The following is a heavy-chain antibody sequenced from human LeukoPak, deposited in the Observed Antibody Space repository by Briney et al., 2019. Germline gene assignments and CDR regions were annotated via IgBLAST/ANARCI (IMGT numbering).Heavy chain of an antibody. CDR1: GFTFSSYS. CDR3: ARDLSSGWYLSSASYYFDY. J-gene: IGHJ4*02. Sequence: GGSLRLSCAASGFTFSSYSMNWVRQAPGKGLEWVSSISSSSSYIYYADSVKGRFTISRDNAKNSLYLQMNSLRAEDTAVYYCARDLSSGWYLSSASYYFDYWGQGTLVTVSS. CDR2: ISSSSSYI. V-gene: IGHV3-21*01. D-gene: IGHD6-19*01.